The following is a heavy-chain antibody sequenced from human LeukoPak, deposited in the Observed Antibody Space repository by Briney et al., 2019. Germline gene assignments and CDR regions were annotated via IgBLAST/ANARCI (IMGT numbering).Heavy chain of an antibody. V-gene: IGHV4-59*01. Sequence: SETLSLTCTVSGAPISSYYWSWLRQPPGKGLEWLGYIYYSGSTNYNPSLKSRVTISVDTSKNQFSLKLSSVTAADTAVYYCARRERYCSSTSCYSYFDYWGQGTLVTVSS. J-gene: IGHJ4*02. D-gene: IGHD2-2*02. CDR1: GAPISSYY. CDR2: IYYSGST. CDR3: ARRERYCSSTSCYSYFDY.